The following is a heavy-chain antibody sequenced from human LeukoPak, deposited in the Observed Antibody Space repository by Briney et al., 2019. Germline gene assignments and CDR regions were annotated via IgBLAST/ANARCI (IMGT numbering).Heavy chain of an antibody. J-gene: IGHJ6*02. Sequence: GASVKVSCKASGYTFTGYYMHWVRQAPGQGLEWMGWINPNSGGTNYAQKLQGRVTMTTDTSTSTAYMELRSLRSDDTAVYYCARDFPGHYGWIYYYYYGMDVWGQGTTVTVSS. CDR3: ARDFPGHYGWIYYYYYGMDV. CDR1: GYTFTGYY. V-gene: IGHV1-2*02. CDR2: INPNSGGT. D-gene: IGHD4-17*01.